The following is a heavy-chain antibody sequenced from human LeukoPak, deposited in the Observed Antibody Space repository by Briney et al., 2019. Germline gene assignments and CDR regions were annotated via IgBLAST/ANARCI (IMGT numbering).Heavy chain of an antibody. D-gene: IGHD2-2*01. CDR1: GGSFSNYY. V-gene: IGHV4-34*01. J-gene: IGHJ6*02. CDR3: ARGWGRYCSSSSCSYCYYYGMDV. Sequence: SETLSLTCDVYGGSFSNYYWSWIRQPPGKGLEWIGEINHSGSTNYNPSLKSRVTISVGTSNNQFSLKLSSVTAADTAVYYCARGWGRYCSSSSCSYCYYYGMDVWGQGTTVTVSS. CDR2: INHSGST.